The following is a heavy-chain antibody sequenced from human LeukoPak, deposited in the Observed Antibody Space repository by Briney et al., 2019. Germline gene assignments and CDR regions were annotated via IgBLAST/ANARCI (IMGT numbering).Heavy chain of an antibody. V-gene: IGHV3-48*04. CDR1: GFFFSSYP. CDR3: ARDRAGGY. Sequence: GGSLRLSCAASGFFFSSYPMNWVRQAPGKGLEWVAYISSSSGTIYYADSVKGRFTISRDNAKNSLYLQMNSLRAEDTAVYYCARDRAGGYWGQGTLVTVSS. D-gene: IGHD4-23*01. J-gene: IGHJ4*02. CDR2: ISSSSGTI.